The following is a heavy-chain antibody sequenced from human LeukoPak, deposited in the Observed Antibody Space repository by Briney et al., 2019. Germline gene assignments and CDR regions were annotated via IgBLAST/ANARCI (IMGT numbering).Heavy chain of an antibody. V-gene: IGHV3-53*01. CDR3: ARDHYYYYGMDV. CDR2: IYSGGST. Sequence: PGRSLRLSCAASGFTFSSYGMHWVRQAPGKGLEWVSVIYSGGSTYYADSVKGRFTISRDNSKNTLYLQMDSLRAEDTAVYYCARDHYYYYGMDVWGQGATVTVSS. CDR1: GFTFSSYG. J-gene: IGHJ6*02.